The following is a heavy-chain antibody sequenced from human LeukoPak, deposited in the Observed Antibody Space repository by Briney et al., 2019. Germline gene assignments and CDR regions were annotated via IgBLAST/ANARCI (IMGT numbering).Heavy chain of an antibody. CDR1: GFTFSSYW. CDR2: INSDGSST. V-gene: IGHV3-74*01. Sequence: GGSLRLPYAASGFTFSSYWMHWVRQAPGKGLVWVSRINSDGSSTSYADSVKGRFTISRDNAKNTLYLQMNSLRAEDTAVYYCARERYSSSWSSHDYWGQGTLVTVSS. J-gene: IGHJ4*02. D-gene: IGHD6-13*01. CDR3: ARERYSSSWSSHDY.